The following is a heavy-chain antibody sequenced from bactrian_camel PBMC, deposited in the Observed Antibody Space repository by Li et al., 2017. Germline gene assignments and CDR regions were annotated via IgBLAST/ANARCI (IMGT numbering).Heavy chain of an antibody. D-gene: IGHD3*01. CDR2: IRTGYPFTS. Sequence: QVQLVESGGGSVRTGGSLRLSCEASGYTAGRHCMAWFRQAPGKERETVASIRTGYPFTSDYHDSVKGRFTISKDNERNTLALQMNSLKPEDTSTYYCAATLFVDDVFCSRMRNFAYWGQGTQVTVS. J-gene: IGHJ6*01. CDR1: GYTAGRHC. V-gene: IGHV3-2*01. CDR3: AATLFVDDVFCSRMRNFAY.